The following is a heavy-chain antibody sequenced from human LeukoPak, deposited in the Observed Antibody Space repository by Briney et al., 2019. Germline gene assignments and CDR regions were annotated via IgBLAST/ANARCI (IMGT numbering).Heavy chain of an antibody. D-gene: IGHD3-9*01. CDR1: GFTFSSYA. J-gene: IGHJ4*02. V-gene: IGHV3-30-3*01. CDR2: ISYDVSNK. Sequence: PGGSLRLSCTVSGFTFSSYAMHWVRQAAGKGLEWGAVISYDVSNKYYADSVKGRFTISRDNSKNTMFLQMNSLRAEDTAFYYCARGGTYYDVLTGYLAFDYWGQGALVTVSS. CDR3: ARGGTYYDVLTGYLAFDY.